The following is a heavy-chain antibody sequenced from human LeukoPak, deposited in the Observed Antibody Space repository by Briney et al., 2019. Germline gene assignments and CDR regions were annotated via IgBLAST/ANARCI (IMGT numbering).Heavy chain of an antibody. V-gene: IGHV4-59*01. CDR3: ARGTVTTYYFDY. CDR2: IYYSGGT. D-gene: IGHD4-17*01. Sequence: SETLSLTCTVSGASISSYYWSWLRQPPGKGVEWIGYIYYSGGTNYNPSLKSRVTISVDTSKNQLSLKLSSVTAADTAVYYCARGTVTTYYFDYWGQGALVTVSS. J-gene: IGHJ4*02. CDR1: GASISSYY.